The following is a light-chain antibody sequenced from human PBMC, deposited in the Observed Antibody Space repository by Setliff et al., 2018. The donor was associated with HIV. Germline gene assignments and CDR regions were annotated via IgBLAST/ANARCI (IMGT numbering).Light chain of an antibody. V-gene: IGLV2-14*03. CDR1: SSDVGDYNY. CDR3: SSYTSRTPLYV. CDR2: DVG. Sequence: LTQPASVSGSPGQSITISCTGTSSDVGDYNYVSWYQQHPGKAPKLMISDVGNRPSGISNRFSGSKSGNTASLTISGLQAEDEADYYFSSYTSRTPLYVFGTGTKVTVL. J-gene: IGLJ1*01.